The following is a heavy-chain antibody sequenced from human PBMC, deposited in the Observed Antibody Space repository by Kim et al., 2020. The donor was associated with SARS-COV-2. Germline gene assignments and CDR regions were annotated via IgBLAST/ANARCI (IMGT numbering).Heavy chain of an antibody. D-gene: IGHD3-22*01. V-gene: IGHV3-53*01. CDR3: AREWGRSGYLDAFDS. CDR1: GFTVSSNY. CDR2: IYSGGST. Sequence: GGSLRLSCAASGFTVSSNYMSWVRQAPGKGLEWVSVIYSGGSTYYADSVKGRFTISRDNSKNTLYLQMNSLRAEDTAVYYCAREWGRSGYLDAFDSWGQGTMVTVSS. J-gene: IGHJ3*02.